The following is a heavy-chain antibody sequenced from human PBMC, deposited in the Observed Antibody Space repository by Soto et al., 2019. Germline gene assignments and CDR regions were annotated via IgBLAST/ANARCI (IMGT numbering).Heavy chain of an antibody. J-gene: IGHJ4*02. CDR3: ARLGSGYCSGGSCRGDY. D-gene: IGHD2-15*01. CDR1: GGSFSGYY. CDR2: INHSGST. Sequence: QVQLQQWGAGLLKPSETLSLTCAVYGGSFSGYYWSWIRQPPGKGLEWIGEINHSGSTNYNPSLKSRVTISADTSKNQFSLKLSSVTAADTAVYYCARLGSGYCSGGSCRGDYWGQGTLVTVSS. V-gene: IGHV4-34*01.